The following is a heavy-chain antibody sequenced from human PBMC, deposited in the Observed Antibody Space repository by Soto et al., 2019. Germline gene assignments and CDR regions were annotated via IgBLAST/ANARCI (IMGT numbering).Heavy chain of an antibody. CDR1: GGTFSSYA. CDR2: IIPIFGTA. Sequence: ASVKVSCKASGGTFSSYAISRVRQAPGQGLEWTGGIIPIFGTANYAQKFQGRVTITADESTSTAYMELSSLRSEDTAVYYCAREAIVVVITTTEYYYYGMDVWGQGTTVTVSS. V-gene: IGHV1-69*13. CDR3: AREAIVVVITTTEYYYYGMDV. D-gene: IGHD3-22*01. J-gene: IGHJ6*02.